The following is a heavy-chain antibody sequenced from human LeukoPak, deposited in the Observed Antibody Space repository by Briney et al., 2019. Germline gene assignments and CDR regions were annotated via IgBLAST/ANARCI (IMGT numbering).Heavy chain of an antibody. V-gene: IGHV4-34*01. Sequence: PSETLSLTCAVYGGSFSGYYWSWIRQPPGKGLEWIGEINHSGSTSYNPSLKSRVTISVDTSKNQFSLKLSSVTAADTAVYYCARGPYDYVWGSYRYAQPFDYWGQGTLVTVSS. CDR3: ARGPYDYVWGSYRYAQPFDY. CDR1: GGSFSGYY. J-gene: IGHJ4*02. CDR2: INHSGST. D-gene: IGHD3-16*02.